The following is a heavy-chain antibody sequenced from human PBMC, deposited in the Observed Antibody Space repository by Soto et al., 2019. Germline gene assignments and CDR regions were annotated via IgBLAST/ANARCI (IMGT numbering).Heavy chain of an antibody. J-gene: IGHJ3*02. CDR2: IYYSGST. CDR1: GGSISSSSYY. V-gene: IGHV4-39*01. CDR3: ARHWVVGATVDAFDI. Sequence: QLQLQESGPGLVKPSETLSLSCTVSGGSISSSSYYWGWIRQPPGKGLEWIGSIYYSGSTYYNPSLKSRVTISVDTSKYQFSLKLSSVTAADTAVYYCARHWVVGATVDAFDIWGQWTMVTVSS. D-gene: IGHD1-26*01.